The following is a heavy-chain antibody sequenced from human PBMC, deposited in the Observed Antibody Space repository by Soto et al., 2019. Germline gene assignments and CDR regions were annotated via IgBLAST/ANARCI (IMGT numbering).Heavy chain of an antibody. D-gene: IGHD2-15*01. V-gene: IGHV4-34*01. J-gene: IGHJ5*02. CDR3: ARGLRRYCSGGSCYSWFDP. CDR1: GGSFSGYY. Sequence: SVTLSVTCAVDGGSFSGYYWSWIRQPPGKGLEWIGEINHSGSTNYNPSLKSRVTISVDTSKNQFSLKLSSVTAADTAVYYCARGLRRYCSGGSCYSWFDPWGQGTLVTVSS. CDR2: INHSGST.